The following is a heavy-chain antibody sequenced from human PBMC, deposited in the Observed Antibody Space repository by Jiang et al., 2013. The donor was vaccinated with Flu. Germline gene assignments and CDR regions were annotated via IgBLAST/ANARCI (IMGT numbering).Heavy chain of an antibody. J-gene: IGHJ3*01. CDR3: RPHILRHFHWLETFDV. CDR2: VFADGRT. V-gene: IGHV4-61*02. Sequence: GSGLVKPSQTLSLTCTVSSGSINTGSYYWGWIRQPAGKGLEWIGRVFADGRTNYSPSLKTRVSISVDTSRDQLSLKLRSVTAADTAIYYCRPHILRHFHWLETFDVWGQGTTVTVSS. D-gene: IGHD3-9*01. CDR1: SGSINTGSYY.